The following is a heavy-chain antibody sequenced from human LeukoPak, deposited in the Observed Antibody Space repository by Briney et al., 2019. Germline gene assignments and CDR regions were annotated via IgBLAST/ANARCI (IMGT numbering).Heavy chain of an antibody. CDR2: IYHSGST. D-gene: IGHD2-8*01. Sequence: SETLSLTCTVSGGSISSGGYYWSWIRQPPGKGLEWIGYIYHSGSTYYNPSLKSRVTISVDRSKNQFSLKLSSVTAADTAVYYCAREGPIVLMVYAERKYWYFDLWGRGTLVTVSS. CDR3: AREGPIVLMVYAERKYWYFDL. CDR1: GGSISSGGYY. V-gene: IGHV4-30-2*01. J-gene: IGHJ2*01.